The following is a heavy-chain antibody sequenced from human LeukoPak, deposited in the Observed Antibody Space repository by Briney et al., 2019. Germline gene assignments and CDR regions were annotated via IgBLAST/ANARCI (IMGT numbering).Heavy chain of an antibody. CDR3: ARLLKSGSYVRFDP. J-gene: IGHJ5*02. D-gene: IGHD1-26*01. Sequence: EPGGSLRLSCAASGFTFSDYFMSWIRQAPGKGLEWVSYISSSGSTIYYADSVKGRFTISRDNAKNSLYLQMNSLRAEDTAVYYCARLLKSGSYVRFDPWGQGTLVTVSS. V-gene: IGHV3-11*01. CDR1: GFTFSDYF. CDR2: ISSSGSTI.